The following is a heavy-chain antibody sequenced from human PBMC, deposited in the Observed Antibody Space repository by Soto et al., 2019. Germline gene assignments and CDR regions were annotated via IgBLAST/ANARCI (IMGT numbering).Heavy chain of an antibody. V-gene: IGHV4-39*01. CDR1: GGSISSSSYY. J-gene: IGHJ6*04. D-gene: IGHD6-13*01. CDR2: IYYSGST. Sequence: QLQLQESGPGLVKPSETLSLTCTVSGGSISSSSYYCGWIRQPPGKGLEWIGSIYYSGSTYYNPSLKSRVTISVDTSKNQFSLKLSSVTAADTAVYYCASQQLVHYYYGMDVWGKGTTVTVSS. CDR3: ASQQLVHYYYGMDV.